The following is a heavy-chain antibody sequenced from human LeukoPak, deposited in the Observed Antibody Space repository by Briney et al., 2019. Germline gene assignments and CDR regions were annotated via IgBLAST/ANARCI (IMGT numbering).Heavy chain of an antibody. J-gene: IGHJ4*02. Sequence: PSETLSLTCTVSGGSISSSSYYWGWIRQPPGTGLEWIGSIYYSGSTYYNPSLKSRVTISVDTSKNQFSLKLSSVTAADTAVYYCATEVVPYDSSGRFDYWGQGTLVTVSS. CDR2: IYYSGST. CDR1: GGSISSSSYY. CDR3: ATEVVPYDSSGRFDY. V-gene: IGHV4-39*01. D-gene: IGHD3-22*01.